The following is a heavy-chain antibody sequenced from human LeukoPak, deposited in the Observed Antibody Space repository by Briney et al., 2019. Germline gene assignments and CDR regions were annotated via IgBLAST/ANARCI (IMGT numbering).Heavy chain of an antibody. D-gene: IGHD6-19*01. J-gene: IGHJ3*02. CDR1: GGTFSSYA. V-gene: IGHV1-69*13. Sequence: ASVKVSCKASGGTFSSYAIIWVRQAPGQAREWMGGIIPIFGTANYAQKFQGRVTITADESTSTAYMELSSLRSEDTAVYYCARDPPPGIAVGKIDAFDIWGQGTMVTVSS. CDR3: ARDPPPGIAVGKIDAFDI. CDR2: IIPIFGTA.